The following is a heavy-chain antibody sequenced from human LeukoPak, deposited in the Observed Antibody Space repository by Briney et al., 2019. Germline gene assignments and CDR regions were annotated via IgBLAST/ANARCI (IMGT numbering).Heavy chain of an antibody. J-gene: IGHJ2*01. Sequence: KPSETLSLTCTVPGGSISSYYWSWIRQPLGKGLEWIGYIYYSGSTNYNTSLKSRVAISVDTSKNQFSLKLSSLTAADTAVYSCARHGRYSSSWTTQTGWYFDLWGRGTLVTVSS. CDR3: ARHGRYSSSWTTQTGWYFDL. D-gene: IGHD6-13*01. V-gene: IGHV4-59*08. CDR2: IYYSGST. CDR1: GGSISSYY.